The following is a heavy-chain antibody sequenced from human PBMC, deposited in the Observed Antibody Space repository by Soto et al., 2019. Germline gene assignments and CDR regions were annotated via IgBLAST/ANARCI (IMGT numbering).Heavy chain of an antibody. CDR3: ASVATMVRGVRYYYYYGMDV. CDR2: IIPIFGTA. J-gene: IGHJ6*02. CDR1: GGTFSSYA. D-gene: IGHD3-10*01. Sequence: SVKVSCKASGGTFSSYAISWVRQAPGQGLEWMGGIIPIFGTANYAQKFQGRVTITADESTSTAYMELSSLRSEDTAVYYCASVATMVRGVRYYYYYGMDVWGQGTTVTVSS. V-gene: IGHV1-69*13.